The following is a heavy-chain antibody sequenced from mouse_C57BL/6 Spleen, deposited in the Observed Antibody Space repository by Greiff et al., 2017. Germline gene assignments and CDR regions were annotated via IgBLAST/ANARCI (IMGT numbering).Heavy chain of an antibody. D-gene: IGHD3-3*01. CDR3: ARRGDGYYAMDY. Sequence: EVMLVESGGDLVKPGGSLKLSCAASGFTFSSYGMSWVRPTPDKRLEWVATISSGGSYTYYPDSVKGRFTISRDNAKNTLYLQMSSLKSEDTAMYYCARRGDGYYAMDYWGQGTSVTVSS. CDR2: ISSGGSYT. J-gene: IGHJ4*01. CDR1: GFTFSSYG. V-gene: IGHV5-6*02.